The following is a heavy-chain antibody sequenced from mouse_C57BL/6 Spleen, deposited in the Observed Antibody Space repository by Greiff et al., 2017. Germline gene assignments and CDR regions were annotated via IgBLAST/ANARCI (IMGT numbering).Heavy chain of an antibody. CDR3: ARRNYYGSSSWFAY. CDR1: GYTFTDYN. CDR2: INPNNGGT. D-gene: IGHD1-1*01. J-gene: IGHJ3*01. V-gene: IGHV1-18*01. Sequence: EVKVVESGPELVKPGASVKIPCKASGYTFTDYNMDWVKQSHGKSLEWIGDINPNNGGTIYNQKFKGKATLTVDKSSSTAYMELRSLTSEDTAVYYCARRNYYGSSSWFAYWGQGTLVTVSA.